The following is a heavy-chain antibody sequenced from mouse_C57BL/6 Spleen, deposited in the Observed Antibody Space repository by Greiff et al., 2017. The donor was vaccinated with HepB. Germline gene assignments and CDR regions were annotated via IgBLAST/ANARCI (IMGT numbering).Heavy chain of an antibody. V-gene: IGHV1-50*01. CDR2: IDPSDSYT. D-gene: IGHD2-5*01. Sequence: QVQLQQPGAELVKPGASVKLSCKASGYTFTSYWMQWVKQRPGQGLEWIGEIDPSDSYTNYNQKFKGKATLTVDKSSSTADMQLSSLTSEDSAVYYCARGAYYSNYGYGGQGTTLTVSS. J-gene: IGHJ2*01. CDR3: ARGAYYSNYGY. CDR1: GYTFTSYW.